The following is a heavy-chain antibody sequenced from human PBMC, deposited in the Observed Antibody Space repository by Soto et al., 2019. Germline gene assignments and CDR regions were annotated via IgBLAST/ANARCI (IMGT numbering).Heavy chain of an antibody. CDR3: AREYSSSSYYYYYMDV. J-gene: IGHJ6*03. CDR1: GGSISSYY. CDR2: IYYSGST. V-gene: IGHV4-59*01. Sequence: QVQLQESGPGLVKPSETLSLTCTVSGGSISSYYWSWIRQPPGKGLEWIGYIYYSGSTNYNPSLNSRVTISVDTSKNQFSLKLSSVTAADTAVYYCAREYSSSSYYYYYMDVWGKGTTVTVAS. D-gene: IGHD6-6*01.